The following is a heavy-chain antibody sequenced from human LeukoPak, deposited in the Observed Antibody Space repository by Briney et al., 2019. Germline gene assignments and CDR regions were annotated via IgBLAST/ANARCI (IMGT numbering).Heavy chain of an antibody. D-gene: IGHD2-15*01. CDR2: IFYSGTT. CDR3: ANSLGHCSGGRCYLLQFIS. J-gene: IGHJ5*02. V-gene: IGHV4-31*03. Sequence: SQTLSLTCTVSGGSITSGGHFWSWLRQHPGKGLEWIGYIFYSGTTSYNPSLKSRLTISVDTSKNQFSLKLNSVTAQDTVVYYCANSLGHCSGGRCYLLQFISWGQGTLVTDSS. CDR1: GGSITSGGHF.